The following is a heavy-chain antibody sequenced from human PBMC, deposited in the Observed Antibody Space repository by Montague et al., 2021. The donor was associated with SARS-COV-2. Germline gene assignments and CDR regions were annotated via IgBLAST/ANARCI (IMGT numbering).Heavy chain of an antibody. D-gene: IGHD3-10*01. CDR1: GTSFSGYY. CDR3: ARLRDGVVPSPILGVGPYYSYPYMDV. J-gene: IGHJ6*03. CDR2: INHGGST. Sequence: SETLSLTCAVHGTSFSGYYWNWIRQPPGKGLEWIGEINHGGSTKYSPSLKSRLTILADTSKNQFSLKLTSVAAADTAVYYCARLRDGVVPSPILGVGPYYSYPYMDVWGRGTTVTVSS. V-gene: IGHV4-34*01.